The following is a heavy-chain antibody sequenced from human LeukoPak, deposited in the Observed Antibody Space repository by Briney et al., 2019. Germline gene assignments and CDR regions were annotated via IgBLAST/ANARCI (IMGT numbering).Heavy chain of an antibody. Sequence: ASVKVSCKGSGYTFINYAMNWVRQAPGQGLEWMGWINTNTGNPTYAQGFTGRFVFSLDTSVSTAYLQISSLKAEDTAVYYCARKGGSYGFDYWGQGTLVTVSS. CDR3: ARKGGSYGFDY. CDR2: INTNTGNP. V-gene: IGHV7-4-1*02. CDR1: GYTFINYA. J-gene: IGHJ4*02. D-gene: IGHD1-26*01.